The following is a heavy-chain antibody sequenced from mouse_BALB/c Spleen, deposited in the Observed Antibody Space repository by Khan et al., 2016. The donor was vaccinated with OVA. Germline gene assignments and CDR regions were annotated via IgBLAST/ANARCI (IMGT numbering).Heavy chain of an antibody. CDR1: GYTFTNAG. J-gene: IGHJ4*01. V-gene: IGHV9-4*02. D-gene: IGHD2-14*01. CDR3: ARGGAAYYRNDGGVMDY. Sequence: QIQLVQSGPELKKPGETVRISCKASGYTFTNAGMQWVQKMPGKGLKWIGWINTHSGVPKYAEDFKGRFAFSLETSASTVYLQITNLKNEDTATYFCARGGAAYYRNDGGVMDYWGQGTSVTVSS. CDR2: INTHSGVP.